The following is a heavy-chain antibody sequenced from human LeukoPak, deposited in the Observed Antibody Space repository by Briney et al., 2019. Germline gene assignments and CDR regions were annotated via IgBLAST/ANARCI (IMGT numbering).Heavy chain of an antibody. CDR1: GGSFSGYY. Sequence: SETLSLTCAVYGGSFSGYYWSWIRQPPGKGLEWIGEINHSGSTNYNPSLKSRVTISVDASKNQFSLKLSSVTAADTAVYYCARGGWELPEGSLDYWGQGTLVTVSS. V-gene: IGHV4-34*01. CDR2: INHSGST. J-gene: IGHJ4*02. CDR3: ARGGWELPEGSLDY. D-gene: IGHD1-26*01.